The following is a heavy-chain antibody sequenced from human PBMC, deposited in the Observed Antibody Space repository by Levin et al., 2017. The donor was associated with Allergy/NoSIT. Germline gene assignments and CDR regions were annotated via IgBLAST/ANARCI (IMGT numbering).Heavy chain of an antibody. Sequence: TLRETLSLTCAVSGGSISTDNWWSWIRQPPGKGLEWIGEIYRSGDTNHNPSLRSRVTMSVDKSKNHFSLKLSSVTAADTAVYYCATVEGLFCSGVSCSYSFHYWGQGALVTVSS. CDR1: GGSISTDNW. CDR2: IYRSGDT. J-gene: IGHJ4*02. CDR3: ATVEGLFCSGVSCSYSFHY. D-gene: IGHD3-9*01. V-gene: IGHV4-4*03.